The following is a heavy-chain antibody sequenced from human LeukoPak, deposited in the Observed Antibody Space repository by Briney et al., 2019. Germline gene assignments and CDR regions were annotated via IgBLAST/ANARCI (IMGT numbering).Heavy chain of an antibody. Sequence: GGSLRLSCAASGFIFSNYGMHWVRQAPGKGLEWVAYIRFDGSNRYYADSVKGRFTISRDNSKTTLFLQMNSLRAEDTAVYYCAKGGYCGGDCYPMIFDYWGQGTLVTVSS. J-gene: IGHJ4*02. V-gene: IGHV3-30*02. CDR3: AKGGYCGGDCYPMIFDY. CDR2: IRFDGSNR. CDR1: GFIFSNYG. D-gene: IGHD2-21*02.